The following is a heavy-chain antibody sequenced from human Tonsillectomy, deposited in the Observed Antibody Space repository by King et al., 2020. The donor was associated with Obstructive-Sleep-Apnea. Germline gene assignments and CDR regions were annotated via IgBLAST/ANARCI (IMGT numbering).Heavy chain of an antibody. CDR3: AKGFTTAY. Sequence: VQLVESGEGLVQPGGSLRLSCAASGFTFSSSAMSWVRQAPGKGLEWVSAINGSGDNSKYADSVKGRFTISRDNSKNTLYLQMNSLRAEDTAVYYCAKGFTTAYWGQGTLVTVSS. J-gene: IGHJ4*02. D-gene: IGHD2/OR15-2a*01. CDR1: GFTFSSSA. V-gene: IGHV3-23*04. CDR2: INGSGDNS.